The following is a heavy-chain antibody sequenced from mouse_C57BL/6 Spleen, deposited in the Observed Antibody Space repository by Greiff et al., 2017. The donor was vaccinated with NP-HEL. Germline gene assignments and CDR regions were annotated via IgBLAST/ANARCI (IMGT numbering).Heavy chain of an antibody. CDR3: ARSPRNYYAMDY. V-gene: IGHV1-26*01. CDR1: GYTFTDYY. Sequence: EVQLQQSGPELVKPGASVKISCKASGYTFTDYYMNWVKQSHGKSLEWIGDINPNNGGTSYNQKFKGKATLTVDKSSSTAYMELRSLTSEDSAVYYCARSPRNYYAMDYWGQGTSVTVSS. J-gene: IGHJ4*01. CDR2: INPNNGGT.